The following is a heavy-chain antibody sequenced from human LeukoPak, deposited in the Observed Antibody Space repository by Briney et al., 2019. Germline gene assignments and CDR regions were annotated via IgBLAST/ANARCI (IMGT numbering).Heavy chain of an antibody. CDR2: ISSNGGST. V-gene: IGHV3-64*01. J-gene: IGHJ4*02. Sequence: GGSLRLSCAASGFTFSSYAMHWVRQAPGKGLEYVSAISSNGGSTYYANSVKGRFTISRDNSKNTLYLQMGSLRAEDTALYYCAKDMSSLITGTIIDYWGQGTLVTVSS. D-gene: IGHD1-7*01. CDR1: GFTFSSYA. CDR3: AKDMSSLITGTIIDY.